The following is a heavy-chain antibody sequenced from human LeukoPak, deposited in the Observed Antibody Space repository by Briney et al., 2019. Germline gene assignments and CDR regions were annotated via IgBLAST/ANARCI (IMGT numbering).Heavy chain of an antibody. Sequence: GGSLRLSCAASGFTFSDYYMSWIHQAPGKGLEWVSYISSSGSTIYYADSVKGRFTISRDNAKNSLYLQMNSLRAEDTAVYYCARDWPYDSSGYTFDYWGQGTLVTVSS. V-gene: IGHV3-11*01. CDR2: ISSSGSTI. CDR3: ARDWPYDSSGYTFDY. CDR1: GFTFSDYY. J-gene: IGHJ4*02. D-gene: IGHD3-22*01.